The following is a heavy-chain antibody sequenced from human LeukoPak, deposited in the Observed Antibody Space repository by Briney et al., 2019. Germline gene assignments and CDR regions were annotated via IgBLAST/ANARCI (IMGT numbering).Heavy chain of an antibody. D-gene: IGHD6-13*01. CDR2: INHSGST. CDR3: ARGRGYSSSWYY. Sequence: SETLSLTCAVYGGSFSGYYWSWIRQPPGKGLEWIGEINHSGSTNYNPSLKSRVTISVDTSKNQFSLKLSSVTAADTAVYYCARGRGYSSSWYYWGQGTLVTVSS. CDR1: GGSFSGYY. V-gene: IGHV4-34*01. J-gene: IGHJ4*02.